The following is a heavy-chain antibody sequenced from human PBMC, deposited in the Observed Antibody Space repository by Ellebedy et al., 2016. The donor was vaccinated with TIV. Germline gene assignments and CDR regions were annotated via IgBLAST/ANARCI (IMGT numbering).Heavy chain of an antibody. D-gene: IGHD4-17*01. CDR3: ARGKFVTTEYYFVY. CDR1: GFTFSSYS. Sequence: GGSLRLXXAASGFTFSSYSINWVRQAPGKGLEWVSYISSSSSTIYYADSVKGRFTISRDNAKDSLYLQMNSLRAEDTAVYYCARGKFVTTEYYFVYWGQGTLVTVSS. V-gene: IGHV3-48*04. CDR2: ISSSSSTI. J-gene: IGHJ4*02.